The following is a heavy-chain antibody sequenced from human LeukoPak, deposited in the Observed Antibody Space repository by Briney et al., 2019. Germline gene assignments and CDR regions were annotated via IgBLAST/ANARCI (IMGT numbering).Heavy chain of an antibody. J-gene: IGHJ3*02. D-gene: IGHD3-22*01. CDR3: ARFDDYDSSFDFDI. V-gene: IGHV3-74*01. CDR2: MNSDGSST. CDR1: GFTFSSYW. Sequence: GGSLRLSCAASGFTFSSYWMHWVRQAPGKGLVWVSRMNSDGSSTSYADSVKDRFTISIDNAKNTLYLQMNSLRAEDTAVYYCARFDDYDSSFDFDIWGQGTMVSVSS.